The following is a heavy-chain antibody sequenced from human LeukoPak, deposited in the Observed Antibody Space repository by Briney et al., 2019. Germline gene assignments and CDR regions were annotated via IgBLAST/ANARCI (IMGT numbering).Heavy chain of an antibody. D-gene: IGHD3-10*01. J-gene: IGHJ4*02. V-gene: IGHV1-18*04. CDR3: ARDRKVRGVIIPDY. Sequence: VASVKVSCKASGYILTGYYLHWVRQAPGQGLEWMGWISAYNGNTNYAQKLQGRVTMTTDTSTSTAYMELRSLRSDDTAVYYCARDRKVRGVIIPDYWGQGTLVTVSS. CDR1: GYILTGYY. CDR2: ISAYNGNT.